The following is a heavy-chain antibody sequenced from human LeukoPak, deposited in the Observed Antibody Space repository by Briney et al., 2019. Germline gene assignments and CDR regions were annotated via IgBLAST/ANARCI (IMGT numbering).Heavy chain of an antibody. CDR1: GGSFSGYY. CDR3: ARDFYFGSGSYSHFDY. V-gene: IGHV4-34*01. CDR2: INHSGST. J-gene: IGHJ4*02. D-gene: IGHD3-10*01. Sequence: PSETLSLTCAVYGGSFSGYYWSWIRQPPGKGLEWIGEINHSGSTNYNPSLKSRVTISVDTSKNQFSLKLSSVTAADTAVYYCARDFYFGSGSYSHFDYWGQGTLVTVSS.